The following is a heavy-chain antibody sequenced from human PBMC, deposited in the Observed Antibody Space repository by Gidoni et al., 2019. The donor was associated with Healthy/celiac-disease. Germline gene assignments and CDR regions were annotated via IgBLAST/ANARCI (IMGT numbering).Heavy chain of an antibody. Sequence: QVQLVQSGAEVTTPGSSVKVSCKASGGTFSSYAISWVRQAPGQGLEWMGGIIPIFGTANYAQKFQGRVTITADESTSTAYMELSSLRSEDTAVYYCARKYYYGSGSYSYYYYMDVWGKGTTVTVSS. J-gene: IGHJ6*03. CDR3: ARKYYYGSGSYSYYYYMDV. CDR1: GGTFSSYA. CDR2: IIPIFGTA. D-gene: IGHD3-10*01. V-gene: IGHV1-69*01.